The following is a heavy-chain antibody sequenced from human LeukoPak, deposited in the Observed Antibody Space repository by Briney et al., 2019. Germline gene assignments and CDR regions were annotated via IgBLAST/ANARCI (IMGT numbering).Heavy chain of an antibody. V-gene: IGHV3-64*02. Sequence: GGSLRLSCAASGFTFTVHAVHWVRQAPGKGLEYVSSISSNGASTNYADSVKGRFTVSRDNSKDMLYLQMGSLRTEDMAVYYCARGAKPRGYHFCYWGRGTLLTVSS. CDR2: ISSNGAST. J-gene: IGHJ4*02. CDR3: ARGAKPRGYHFCY. D-gene: IGHD4/OR15-4a*01. CDR1: GFTFTVHA.